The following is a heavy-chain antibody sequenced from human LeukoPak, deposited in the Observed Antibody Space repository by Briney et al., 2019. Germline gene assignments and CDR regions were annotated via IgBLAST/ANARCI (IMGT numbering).Heavy chain of an antibody. Sequence: PGGSLRLSCAASGFTGSNNYVSWVRQAPGMGLEWVSAIHSSGATCYADSVKGRFTISRDTSKNTLYLQISSLRAEDTAVYYCVSFYETYWGRGTLVTVSS. J-gene: IGHJ4*02. V-gene: IGHV3-53*01. CDR2: IHSSGAT. D-gene: IGHD2-2*01. CDR3: VSFYETY. CDR1: GFTGSNNY.